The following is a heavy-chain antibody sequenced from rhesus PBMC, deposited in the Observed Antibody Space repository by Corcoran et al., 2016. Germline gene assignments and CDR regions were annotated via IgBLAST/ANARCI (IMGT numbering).Heavy chain of an antibody. CDR1: GYPFTDLS. Sequence: EVQLVQSGAEVKKPGASVKVSCKVSGYPFTDLSMHWVRQAAGKGLEWMGGVDPVYGEIIHAEKFQGRVTMTEDTSTDTAYMELSSLRSEDTAVYYCAREAGGSGWPNFDYWGQGVLVTVSS. D-gene: IGHD6-31*01. V-gene: IGHV1-156*01. CDR3: AREAGGSGWPNFDY. J-gene: IGHJ4*01. CDR2: VDPVYGEI.